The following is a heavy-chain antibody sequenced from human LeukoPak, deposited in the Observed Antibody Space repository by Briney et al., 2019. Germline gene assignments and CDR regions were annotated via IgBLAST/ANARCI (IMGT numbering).Heavy chain of an antibody. CDR1: GGSISSGDYY. J-gene: IGHJ4*02. CDR2: IYYSGTT. CDR3: ARDRGGYTYSHDY. V-gene: IGHV4-30-4*01. Sequence: SQTLSLTCTVSGGSISSGDYYWSWIRQPPGKGLEWIGYIYYSGTTYYNPSLKSRLTISVDTSKNQFSLKLNFVTAADTAVYYCARDRGGYTYSHDYWGQGTLVTVSS. D-gene: IGHD5-18*01.